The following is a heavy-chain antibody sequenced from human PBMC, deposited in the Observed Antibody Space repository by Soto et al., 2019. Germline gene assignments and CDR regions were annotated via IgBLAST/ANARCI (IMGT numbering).Heavy chain of an antibody. Sequence: QVQLVESGGALVKPGGSLRLSCAASGFTFSDYFMTWIRQAPGEGLEWVAYISTSARIINYADSVKGRFTISRDNAKNSLYLQKNSLRAEDTAVYFCAREYSAYHYHVDFWGQGTVVTVSS. CDR3: AREYSAYHYHVDF. CDR1: GFTFSDYF. D-gene: IGHD4-4*01. V-gene: IGHV3-11*01. CDR2: ISTSARII. J-gene: IGHJ4*02.